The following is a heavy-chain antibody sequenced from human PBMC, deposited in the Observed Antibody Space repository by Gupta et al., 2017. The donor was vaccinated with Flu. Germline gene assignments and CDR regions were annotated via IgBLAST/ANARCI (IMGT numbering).Heavy chain of an antibody. Sequence: VRQAPGKGLEWVGRISTIAKIFATAYAESVKGRVGISRDDSTNTAYLQMNSLKIEDKAVYYCTRHFGGDARESESNYYVDVWGKVTPV. CDR2: ISTIAKIFAT. D-gene: IGHD2-21*02. V-gene: IGHV3-73*01. J-gene: IGHJ6*03. CDR3: TRHFGGDARESESNYYVDV.